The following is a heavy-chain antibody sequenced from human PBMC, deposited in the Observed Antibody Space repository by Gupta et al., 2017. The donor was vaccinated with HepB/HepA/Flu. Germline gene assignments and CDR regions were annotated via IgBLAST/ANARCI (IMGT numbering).Heavy chain of an antibody. CDR2: ISGSGGST. J-gene: IGHJ6*02. Sequence: EVQLLESGGGLVQPGGSLRLSCAASGFTFSSYAMSWVRQAPGKGLEWVSAISGSGGSTYYADSVKGRFTISRDNSKNTLYLQMNSLRAEDTAVYYCAKDTIPLFRSRRSQTPYYYYGMDVWGQGTTVTVSS. CDR3: AKDTIPLFRSRRSQTPYYYYGMDV. CDR1: GFTFSSYA. D-gene: IGHD5-24*01. V-gene: IGHV3-23*01.